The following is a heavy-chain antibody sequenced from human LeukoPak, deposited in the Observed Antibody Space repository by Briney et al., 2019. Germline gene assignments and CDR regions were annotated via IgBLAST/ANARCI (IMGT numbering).Heavy chain of an antibody. CDR3: VSGSDFGY. Sequence: ASVKVPCKASGYTFTSYDINWVRQATGQGLEWMGWMNPNSGNTGYAQKFQGRVAMTTDTSTSTAYVELRSLRSDDTAMYYCVSGSDFGYWGQGTLVTVSS. V-gene: IGHV1-8*01. J-gene: IGHJ4*02. CDR1: GYTFTSYD. CDR2: MNPNSGNT.